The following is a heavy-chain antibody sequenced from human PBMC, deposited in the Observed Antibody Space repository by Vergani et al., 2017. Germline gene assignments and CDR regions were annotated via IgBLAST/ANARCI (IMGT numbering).Heavy chain of an antibody. CDR1: GGSISSGGYS. V-gene: IGHV4-30-2*01. CDR3: ARRKRDQFGVVTYNWFDP. Sequence: QLQLQESGSGLVKPSQTLSLTCAVSGGSISSGGYSWSWIRQPPGKGLEWIGYIYHSGGTYYNPSLKSRVTISVDRSKNQFSLKLSSVTAADTAVYYCARRKRDQFGVVTYNWFDPWGQGTLVTVSS. CDR2: IYHSGGT. D-gene: IGHD3-3*01. J-gene: IGHJ5*02.